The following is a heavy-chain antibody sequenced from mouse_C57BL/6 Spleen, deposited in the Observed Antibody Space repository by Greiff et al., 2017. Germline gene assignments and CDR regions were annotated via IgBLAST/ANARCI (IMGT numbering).Heavy chain of an antibody. J-gene: IGHJ3*01. Sequence: ESGPGLVKPSQSLSLTCSVTGYSITSGYYWNWLRQFPGNKLEWMGYISYDGSNNYNPSLKNRISITRDTSKNQFFLKLNSVTTEDTATYYCARVDGYYGAWFAYWGQGTLVTVSA. V-gene: IGHV3-6*01. CDR3: ARVDGYYGAWFAY. D-gene: IGHD2-3*01. CDR1: GYSITSGYY. CDR2: ISYDGSN.